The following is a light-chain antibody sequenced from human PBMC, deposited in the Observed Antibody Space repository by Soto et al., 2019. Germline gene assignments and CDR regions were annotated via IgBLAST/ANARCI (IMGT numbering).Light chain of an antibody. Sequence: VLKQSPCALAPPPGGAATLACRGSQSVSSSYLAWYQQKPGQAPRLLIYGASTRATGIPHRFSGSVSGTDFTLTTSRLEPEDFAVYDCQQYGSSPPITCVQWTRLEIK. CDR1: QSVSSSY. CDR3: QQYGSSPPIT. J-gene: IGKJ5*01. V-gene: IGKV3-20*01. CDR2: GAS.